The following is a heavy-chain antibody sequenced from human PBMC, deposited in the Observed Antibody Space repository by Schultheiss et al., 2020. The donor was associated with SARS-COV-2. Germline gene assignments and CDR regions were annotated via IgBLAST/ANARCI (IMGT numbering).Heavy chain of an antibody. J-gene: IGHJ5*02. CDR1: GGSISSYY. CDR2: IYYSGST. Sequence: SETLSLTCTVSGGSISSYYWSWIRQPPGKGLEWIGYIYYSGSTYYNPSLKSLVTISVDTSKNQFSLKLSSVTAADTAVYYCARGPTMVRGENGNWFDPWGQGTLVTVSS. CDR3: ARGPTMVRGENGNWFDP. D-gene: IGHD3-10*01. V-gene: IGHV4-59*12.